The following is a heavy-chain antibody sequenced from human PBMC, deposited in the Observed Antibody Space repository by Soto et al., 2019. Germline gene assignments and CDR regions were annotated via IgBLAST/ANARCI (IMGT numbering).Heavy chain of an antibody. CDR3: ARQGGVPWTYVGYFDS. D-gene: IGHD3-16*01. CDR1: GYSISSGYY. J-gene: IGHJ4*02. CDR2: IYHNGRT. Sequence: SETLSLTCAVSGYSISSGYYWGWIRQPPGKGLEWIGTIYHNGRTYYNPSLKSRVTVSLDMSKNQFSLRLTSVTAADTAIYYCARQGGVPWTYVGYFDSWGQGNPVTVSS. V-gene: IGHV4-38-2*01.